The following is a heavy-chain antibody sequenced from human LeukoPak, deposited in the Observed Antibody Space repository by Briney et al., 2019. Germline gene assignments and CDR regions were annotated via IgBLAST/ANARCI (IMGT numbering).Heavy chain of an antibody. Sequence: PSETLSLTCSVTGGSLSSADYSWSWLRQPPGTGLEWLGNIYDSGSTYYNPSLKSRVIMSVDRSKNQFSLKLSSVTAADTAVYYCARGTGVCSGGSCYYYSAMDVWGKGTTVTVSS. D-gene: IGHD2-15*01. CDR1: GGSLSSADYS. CDR3: ARGTGVCSGGSCYYYSAMDV. V-gene: IGHV4-30-2*01. J-gene: IGHJ6*04. CDR2: IYDSGST.